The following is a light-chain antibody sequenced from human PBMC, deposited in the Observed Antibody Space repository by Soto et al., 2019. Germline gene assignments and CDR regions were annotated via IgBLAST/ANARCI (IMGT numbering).Light chain of an antibody. J-gene: IGLJ2*01. Sequence: QSALTQPPSASGSPGQSVTISCTGTSSDVGGYNFVSWYQQHPGNAPKLMIYEVSKRTSGVPDRFSGSKSGNTASLTVSGLQADDEADYYCTSYAGSNIPVVFGGGTKVTVL. CDR1: SSDVGGYNF. CDR2: EVS. V-gene: IGLV2-8*01. CDR3: TSYAGSNIPVV.